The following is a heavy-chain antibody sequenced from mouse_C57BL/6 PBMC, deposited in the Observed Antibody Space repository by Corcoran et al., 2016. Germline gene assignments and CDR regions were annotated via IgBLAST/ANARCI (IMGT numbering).Heavy chain of an antibody. D-gene: IGHD1-1*01. Sequence: QVQLQQSGPELVKPGASVKLSCKASGYTFTSYDINWVKQRPGQGLEWIGWIYPRDGSTKYNEKFKGKATLTVDTSSNTAYMELHSLTSEDSAVYFCARRYYGSSPPWFAYWGQGTLVTVSA. J-gene: IGHJ3*01. CDR2: IYPRDGST. CDR3: ARRYYGSSPPWFAY. CDR1: GYTFTSYD. V-gene: IGHV1-85*01.